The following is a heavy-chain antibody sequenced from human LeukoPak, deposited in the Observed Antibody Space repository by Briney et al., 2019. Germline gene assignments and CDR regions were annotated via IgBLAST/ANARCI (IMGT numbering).Heavy chain of an antibody. CDR1: GASITNYF. CDR2: VYSGAY. D-gene: IGHD3-3*01. J-gene: IGHJ4*02. CDR3: ARLRPRTNYDFSSGYYAFDY. V-gene: IGHV4-4*09. Sequence: SEALSLTCTVSGASITNYFWGWIRQPPGKGLQWIGYVYSGAYYYNPSLVSRLTVSVDTAKNQFSLGLRSVTAADTAVYYCARLRPRTNYDFSSGYYAFDYWGQGTLVTVSS.